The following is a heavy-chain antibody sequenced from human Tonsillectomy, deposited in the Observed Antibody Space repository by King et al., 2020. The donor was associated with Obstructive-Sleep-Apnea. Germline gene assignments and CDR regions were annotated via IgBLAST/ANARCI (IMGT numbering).Heavy chain of an antibody. D-gene: IGHD3-10*01. J-gene: IGHJ6*02. V-gene: IGHV1-46*03. CDR1: GYIFSNYY. Sequence: VQLVESGAEVKKPGASVTISCKASGYIFSNYYMHWVRQAPGQGLEWMGIINPIGGLTVYAQNLQGRVTMTRDTSTSTVYMELSRLTSEDTAVYYCAREGNYYGSGTYYRHYYYAMDVWGQGTTVTVSS. CDR2: INPIGGLT. CDR3: AREGNYYGSGTYYRHYYYAMDV.